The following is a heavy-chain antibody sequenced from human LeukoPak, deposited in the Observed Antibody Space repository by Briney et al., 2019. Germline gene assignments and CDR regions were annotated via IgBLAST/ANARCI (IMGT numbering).Heavy chain of an antibody. CDR2: IKQDGSEK. J-gene: IGHJ5*02. Sequence: GRSLRLSCAASGFTFSSYSMNWVRQAPGKGLEWVGNIKQDGSEKRYADSVRGRFSIPRDNAQTSLYLQMNSLRAEDTAVYYCARASDPWLQLTWGQGTLVTVSS. D-gene: IGHD5-24*01. V-gene: IGHV3-7*05. CDR3: ARASDPWLQLT. CDR1: GFTFSSYS.